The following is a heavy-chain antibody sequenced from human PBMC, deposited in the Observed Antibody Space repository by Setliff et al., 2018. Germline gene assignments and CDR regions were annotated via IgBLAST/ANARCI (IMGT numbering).Heavy chain of an antibody. J-gene: IGHJ6*02. CDR2: IKSKTDGGTP. V-gene: IGHV3-15*01. CDR3: ATPALYSTGWFGYHGMDV. Sequence: GGSLRLSCAASGFSINNAWLSWVRQAPGKGLEWVGRIKSKTDGGTPDYATPVKGRFTISRDDSKNTLYLQMNSLKTEDTTVYYCATPALYSTGWFGYHGMDVWGQGTTVTVSS. CDR1: GFSINNAW. D-gene: IGHD6-19*01.